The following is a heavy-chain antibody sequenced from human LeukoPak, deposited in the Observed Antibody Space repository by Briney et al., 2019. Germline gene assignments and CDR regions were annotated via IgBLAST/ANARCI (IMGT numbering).Heavy chain of an antibody. CDR1: GGSISSYY. CDR3: ARKATKYYFDY. J-gene: IGHJ4*02. D-gene: IGHD5-12*01. CDR2: IYFSGST. V-gene: IGHV4-59*01. Sequence: SETLSLTCTVSGGSISSYYWSWIRQPPGKGLEWIGYIYFSGSTNYNPSLKSRVTISVDMSKNQFSLKMSSVTAADTAVYYCARKATKYYFDYWGQGTLVTVSS.